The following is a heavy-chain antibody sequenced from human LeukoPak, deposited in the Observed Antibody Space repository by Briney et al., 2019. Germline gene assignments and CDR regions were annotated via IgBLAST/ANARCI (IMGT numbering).Heavy chain of an antibody. J-gene: IGHJ4*02. CDR3: AGGRAYTQDY. V-gene: IGHV3-74*01. Sequence: GGSLRLSCAASGXTFSSYWMHWVRQAPGKGLVWVSHIKIDGSSATYADSVKGRFTISRDDAKNTLYLQMNSLRAEDTAVYYCAGGRAYTQDYWGQGTLVTVSS. CDR1: GXTFSSYW. D-gene: IGHD4-11*01. CDR2: IKIDGSSA.